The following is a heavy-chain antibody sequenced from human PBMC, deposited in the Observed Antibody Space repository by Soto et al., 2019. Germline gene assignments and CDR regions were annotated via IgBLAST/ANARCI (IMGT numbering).Heavy chain of an antibody. CDR3: ARQVVNGYYYYGMDV. CDR2: IDPSDSYT. V-gene: IGHV5-10-1*01. Sequence: GESLKLSCKGSGYSFTSYWISWVRQMPGKGLEWMGRIDPSDSYTNYSPSFQGHVTISADKSISTAYLQWSSLKASDTAMYYCARQVVNGYYYYGMDVWGQGTTVTVSS. CDR1: GYSFTSYW. D-gene: IGHD2-15*01. J-gene: IGHJ6*02.